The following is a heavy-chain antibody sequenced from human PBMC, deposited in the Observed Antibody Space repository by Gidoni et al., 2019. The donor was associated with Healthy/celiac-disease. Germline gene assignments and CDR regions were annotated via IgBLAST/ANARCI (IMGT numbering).Heavy chain of an antibody. J-gene: IGHJ2*01. CDR1: GGSISSGGYY. CDR2: IYYSGST. CDR3: ARVLTYYYGSGIGYFDL. Sequence: QVQLQESGPGLVKPSQTLSLTCTVSGGSISSGGYYWTWIRQHPGKGLEWIGYIYYSGSTYYNPSLKSRVTISVDTFKNQFSLKLSSVTAADTAVYYCARVLTYYYGSGIGYFDLWGRGTLVTVSS. V-gene: IGHV4-31*03. D-gene: IGHD3-10*01.